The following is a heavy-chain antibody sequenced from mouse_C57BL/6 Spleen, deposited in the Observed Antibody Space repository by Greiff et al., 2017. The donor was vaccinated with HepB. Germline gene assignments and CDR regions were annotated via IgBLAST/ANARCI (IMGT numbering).Heavy chain of an antibody. V-gene: IGHV1-26*01. CDR3: ARSGTPPYFDY. J-gene: IGHJ2*01. D-gene: IGHD4-1*01. Sequence: EVQLQQSGPELVKPGASVKISCKASGYTFTDYYMNWVKQSHGKSLEWIGDINPNNGGTSYKQKFKGKATLTVDKSSSTAYLELRSLTSEDSAVYYCARSGTPPYFDYWGQGTTLTVSS. CDR2: INPNNGGT. CDR1: GYTFTDYY.